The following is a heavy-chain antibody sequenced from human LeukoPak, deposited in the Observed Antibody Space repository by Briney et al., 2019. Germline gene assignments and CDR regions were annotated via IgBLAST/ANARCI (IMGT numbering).Heavy chain of an antibody. CDR3: ARVYSVGAPPDY. Sequence: GASVKVSCKASGSILSTYGFSWVRQAPGQGLEWMGCISGYDGNTNYAQKFQGRVTMTRDTSISTAYMELSRLRSDDTAVYYCARVYSVGAPPDYWGQGTLVTVSS. CDR1: GSILSTYG. D-gene: IGHD2-8*01. CDR2: ISGYDGNT. J-gene: IGHJ4*02. V-gene: IGHV1-18*01.